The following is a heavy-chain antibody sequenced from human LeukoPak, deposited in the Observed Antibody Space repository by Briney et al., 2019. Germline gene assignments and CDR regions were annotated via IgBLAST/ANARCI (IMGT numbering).Heavy chain of an antibody. Sequence: SETLSLTCAVYGGSFSGYYWSWIRQPPGKGLEWIGEINHSGSTNYNPSLKSRVTISVDTSKNQFSLKLSSVTAADTAVYYCARALWLYSSGSPSLAFDIWGQGTMVTVSS. D-gene: IGHD3-10*01. CDR3: ARALWLYSSGSPSLAFDI. CDR2: INHSGST. J-gene: IGHJ3*02. CDR1: GGSFSGYY. V-gene: IGHV4-34*01.